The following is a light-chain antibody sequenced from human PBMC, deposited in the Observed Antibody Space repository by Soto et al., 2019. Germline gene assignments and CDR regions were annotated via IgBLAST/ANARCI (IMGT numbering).Light chain of an antibody. V-gene: IGLV2-14*01. CDR2: DVS. J-gene: IGLJ2*01. CDR3: SSYASSSTLV. Sequence: QYALTQPASVSGSPGQSITISCTGTSSDFGGYNYGSWYHQHPGKAPKLMIYDVSNRPSGVSNRFSGSKSDNTASLTISGLQAEDEAEYYRSSYASSSTLVFGGGTKLTVL. CDR1: SSDFGGYNY.